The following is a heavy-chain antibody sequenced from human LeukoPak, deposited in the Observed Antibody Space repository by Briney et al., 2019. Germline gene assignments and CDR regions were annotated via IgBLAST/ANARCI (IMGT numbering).Heavy chain of an antibody. CDR2: IYYSGSP. D-gene: IGHD6-19*01. CDR1: GGSISSSSYY. V-gene: IGHV4-39*01. CDR3: ARRWDSSGWTDAFDI. Sequence: PSETLSLTCTVSGGSISSSSYYWGWIRQPPGKGLEWIGSIYYSGSPYYNPSLKSRVTISVDTSKNQFSLKLSSVTAADTAVYYCARRWDSSGWTDAFDIWGQGTMVIVSS. J-gene: IGHJ3*02.